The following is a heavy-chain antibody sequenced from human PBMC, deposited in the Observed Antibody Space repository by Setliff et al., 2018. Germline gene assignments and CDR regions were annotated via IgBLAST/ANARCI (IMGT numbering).Heavy chain of an antibody. Sequence: GESLKIPCAASGFTFNNYAMTWVRQAPGKGLEWVSSISDSGGSTYYADSVKGRFTISRDNSKSTLYLQMLSLRAEDTAVYYCAKGGSTSCYTEIDYWGQGTLVTVSS. D-gene: IGHD2-2*02. CDR3: AKGGSTSCYTEIDY. CDR2: ISDSGGST. V-gene: IGHV3-23*01. CDR1: GFTFNNYA. J-gene: IGHJ4*02.